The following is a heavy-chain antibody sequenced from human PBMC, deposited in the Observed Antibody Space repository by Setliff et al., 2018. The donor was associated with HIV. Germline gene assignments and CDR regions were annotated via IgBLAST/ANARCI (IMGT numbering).Heavy chain of an antibody. Sequence: TGGSLRLSCAGSGFTFSVYGMHWVRQAPGKGLEWVAVIWYDGGRKHYADSVKGRFTISRDDSNNTLYLQLNSLRAEDTAIYYCARGQFRLRPDSLDLWGQGTLVTVSS. CDR2: IWYDGGRK. CDR1: GFTFSVYG. V-gene: IGHV3-33*01. CDR3: ARGQFRLRPDSLDL. J-gene: IGHJ3*01. D-gene: IGHD2-21*01.